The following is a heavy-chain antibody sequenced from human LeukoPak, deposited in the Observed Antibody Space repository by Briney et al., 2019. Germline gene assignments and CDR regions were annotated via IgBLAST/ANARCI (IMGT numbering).Heavy chain of an antibody. V-gene: IGHV3-9*01. CDR3: AKGGYSSGWYGDH. CDR2: ISWSSGTV. D-gene: IGHD6-19*01. Sequence: PGGSLRLSCAASGFTFADSGMHWVRQAPGQGLEWVSGISWSSGTVVYADSVSGRFTISRDNAKNSVYLQMNSLKAEDTALYYCAKGGYSSGWYGDHWGQGTLVTVSS. CDR1: GFTFADSG. J-gene: IGHJ4*02.